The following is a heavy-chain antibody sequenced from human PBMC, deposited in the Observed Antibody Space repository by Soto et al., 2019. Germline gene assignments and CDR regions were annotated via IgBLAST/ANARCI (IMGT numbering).Heavy chain of an antibody. CDR3: AREDVTYYYDSSGYDY. Sequence: QVQLVESGGGVVQPGRSLRLSCSASGFTFSSYAMHWVRQAPGKGLEWVTVISYDGSNKYYAASVKGRFTISRDNSKNTLYLQMTSMRAEDTAVYYCAREDVTYYYDSSGYDYWGQGTLVTVSS. CDR2: ISYDGSNK. J-gene: IGHJ4*02. CDR1: GFTFSSYA. D-gene: IGHD3-22*01. V-gene: IGHV3-30-3*01.